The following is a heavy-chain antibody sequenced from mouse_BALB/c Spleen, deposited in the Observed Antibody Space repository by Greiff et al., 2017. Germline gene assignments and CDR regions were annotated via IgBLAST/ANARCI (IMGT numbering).Heavy chain of an antibody. Sequence: EVQVVESGGGLVQPGGSRKLSCAASGFTFSSFGMHWVRQAPEKGLEWVAYISSGSSTIYYADTVKGRFTISRDNPKNTLFLQITSLRSEDTAMYYYARRGGAGDWYFDVWGAGTTVTVSS. CDR1: GFTFSSFG. D-gene: IGHD3-2*02. CDR3: ARRGGAGDWYFDV. J-gene: IGHJ1*01. CDR2: ISSGSSTI. V-gene: IGHV5-17*02.